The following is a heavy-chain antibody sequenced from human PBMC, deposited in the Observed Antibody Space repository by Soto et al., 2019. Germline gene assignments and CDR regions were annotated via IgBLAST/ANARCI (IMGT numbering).Heavy chain of an antibody. V-gene: IGHV2-26*01. Sequence: QVTLKESGPVLVKPTETLTLTCTVSGFSLSNARMGVSWIRQPPGKALEWLAHIFSNDEKSYSTSLKSRLTISKDTSKSQVVLTMTNMDPVDTATYYCARISSSSWGRPLGVGVDWFDPWGQGTLVTVSS. D-gene: IGHD6-13*01. CDR3: ARISSSSWGRPLGVGVDWFDP. J-gene: IGHJ5*02. CDR2: IFSNDEK. CDR1: GFSLSNARMG.